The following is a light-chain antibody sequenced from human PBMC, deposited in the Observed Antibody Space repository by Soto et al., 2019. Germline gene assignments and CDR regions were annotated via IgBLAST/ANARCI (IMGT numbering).Light chain of an antibody. CDR2: DAS. V-gene: IGKV3-20*01. CDR3: QLYGTSPKT. CDR1: QSVRSH. J-gene: IGKJ1*01. Sequence: DTMLTQSPATLSLSPEETATLSCRASQSVRSHLAWYQQRPGQPPRLLIYDASYRATGVPLRFSGSGSGTDFTLTISRLEPEDFAVYYCQLYGTSPKTFGQGTKVDI.